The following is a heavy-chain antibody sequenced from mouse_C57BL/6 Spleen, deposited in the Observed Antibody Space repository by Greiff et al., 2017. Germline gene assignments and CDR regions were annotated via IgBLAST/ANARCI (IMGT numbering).Heavy chain of an antibody. CDR3: TTPTGDDLDY. Sequence: VQLQQSGAELVRPGASVKLSCTASGFNIKDDYMPWVKQRPEQGLEWIGWIDPETGYTDYASKFQGTATLTADTSSNTACLQLSSETAEDTAVNYCTTPTGDDLDYWGQGTTLTVSS. CDR2: IDPETGYT. D-gene: IGHD4-1*02. CDR1: GFNIKDDY. V-gene: IGHV14-4*01. J-gene: IGHJ2*01.